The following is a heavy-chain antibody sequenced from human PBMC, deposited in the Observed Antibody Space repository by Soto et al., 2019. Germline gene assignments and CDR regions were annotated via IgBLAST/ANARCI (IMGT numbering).Heavy chain of an antibody. V-gene: IGHV3-23*01. Sequence: EVQLLESGGGLVQPGTSLRLSCAASGFTSSGFTFSSYAMSWVRQAPGKGLEWVSSITGSGDNTYYADSVKGRFTISRDNSKNTLFLQMNSLRAEDTVVYYCAKDRAAVAPRVRFDPWGHGTLVTVSS. CDR2: ITGSGDNT. CDR3: AKDRAAVAPRVRFDP. D-gene: IGHD6-19*01. J-gene: IGHJ5*02. CDR1: GFTFSSYA.